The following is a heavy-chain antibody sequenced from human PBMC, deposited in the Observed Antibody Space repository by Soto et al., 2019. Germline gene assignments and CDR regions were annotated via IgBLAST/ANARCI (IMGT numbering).Heavy chain of an antibody. CDR1: GFTFSSYA. V-gene: IGHV3-23*01. J-gene: IGHJ6*02. Sequence: GESLRLSCAASGFTFSSYAMKWVRQAPGKGLEWVSLIGESGTPTYYADSVKGRFTISRDNSGNTLFLEMYSLRAEDTAVYYCARYIPGVRYYGMDVWGQGTTVTVSS. D-gene: IGHD2-2*01. CDR3: ARYIPGVRYYGMDV. CDR2: IGESGTPT.